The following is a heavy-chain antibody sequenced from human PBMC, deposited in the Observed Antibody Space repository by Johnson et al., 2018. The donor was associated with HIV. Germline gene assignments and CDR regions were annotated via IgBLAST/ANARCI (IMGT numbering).Heavy chain of an antibody. V-gene: IGHV3-30-3*01. CDR1: GFTFSSYA. D-gene: IGHD1-26*01. CDR3: ARDRPSGSYYVDAFDI. CDR2: ISYDCSNN. J-gene: IGHJ3*02. Sequence: QMLLVESGGGVVQPGRSLRLSCAASGFTFSSYAMHWVRQAPGKWLEWVAVISYDCSNNYYADSVKGRVSISRDNSKNMLYLQMNSLRAEDTAVYYGARDRPSGSYYVDAFDIWGQGTMVTVSS.